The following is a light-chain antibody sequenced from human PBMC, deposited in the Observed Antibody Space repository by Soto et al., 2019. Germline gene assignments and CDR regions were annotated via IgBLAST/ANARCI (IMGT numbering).Light chain of an antibody. Sequence: SVLTQPPSASGTPGQRVTISCSGSSSNIGSHNIYWYQQLPGTAPQLLIYKNNQRPSGVPDRFSGSKSGTSASLAISGLRSEDEADYYCAVWDDSLSGRVFGGGTKLTVL. CDR3: AVWDDSLSGRV. CDR1: SSNIGSHN. J-gene: IGLJ2*01. V-gene: IGLV1-47*01. CDR2: KNN.